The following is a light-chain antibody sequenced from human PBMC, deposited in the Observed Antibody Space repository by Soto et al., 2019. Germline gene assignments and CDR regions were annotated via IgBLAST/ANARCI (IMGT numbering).Light chain of an antibody. Sequence: ETVLTQSPATLSLSPGERATLSCRASPSVNSYLAWYQQKAGQAPRLLIYDASNRATGIPARFSGSGSGTAFTLTISSLEPEDFAVYYCQQRSNWPWTFGQGTKVEIK. V-gene: IGKV3-11*01. CDR1: PSVNSY. J-gene: IGKJ1*01. CDR2: DAS. CDR3: QQRSNWPWT.